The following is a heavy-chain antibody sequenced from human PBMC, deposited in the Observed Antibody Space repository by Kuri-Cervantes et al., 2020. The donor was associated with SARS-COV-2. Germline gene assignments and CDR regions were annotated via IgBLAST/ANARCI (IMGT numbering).Heavy chain of an antibody. J-gene: IGHJ6*01. V-gene: IGHV3-23*01. CDR2: ISGSGGST. Sequence: GESLKISCAASGFTFSSYAMSWVRQAPGKGLEWVSAISGSGGSTYYADSVKGRFIISRDNSKNTLYLQMNSLRAEDTAVYYCARSISGSYVYYYYGMDVWGQGTTVTVSS. CDR1: GFTFSSYA. D-gene: IGHD1-26*01. CDR3: ARSISGSYVYYYYGMDV.